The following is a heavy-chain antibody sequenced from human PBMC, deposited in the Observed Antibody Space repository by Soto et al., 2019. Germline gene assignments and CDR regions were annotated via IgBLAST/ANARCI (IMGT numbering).Heavy chain of an antibody. D-gene: IGHD6-19*01. CDR1: GFIFRNYA. V-gene: IGHV3-23*01. CDR2: ILGSGDIT. CDR3: AKDHTTGWESLGS. Sequence: PGGSLRLSCVGSGFIFRNYAMTWVRQAPGKGLEWVSSILGSGDITYSADSVKGRFTVSRDNSNNTLYLQMNSLSAEDTALYYCAKDHTTGWESLGSLGLGALLTVSS. J-gene: IGHJ5*01.